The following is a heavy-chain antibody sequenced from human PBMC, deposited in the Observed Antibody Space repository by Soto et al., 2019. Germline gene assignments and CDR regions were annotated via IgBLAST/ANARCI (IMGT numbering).Heavy chain of an antibody. CDR1: GGSISSYY. Sequence: SETLSLTCTVSGGSISSYYWSWIRQPPGKGLEWIGYIYYSGSTNYNPSLKSRVTISVDTSKNQFSLKLSSVTAADTAVYYCARHGDYGNFYYYGMDVWGQGTTVTVSS. V-gene: IGHV4-59*08. D-gene: IGHD4-17*01. CDR2: IYYSGST. J-gene: IGHJ6*02. CDR3: ARHGDYGNFYYYGMDV.